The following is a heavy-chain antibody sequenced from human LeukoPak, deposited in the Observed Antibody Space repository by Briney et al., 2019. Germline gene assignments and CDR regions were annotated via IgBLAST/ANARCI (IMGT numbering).Heavy chain of an antibody. CDR1: GGTFSSYA. CDR2: IIPIFGTA. CDR3: ARAPQEGHTALGAFDI. V-gene: IGHV1-69*01. Sequence: ASVKVSCKASGGTFSSYAISWVRQAPGQGLEWMGGIIPIFGTANYAQKFQGRVTITADESTSTAYMELSSLRSEDTAVYYCARAPQEGHTALGAFDIWGQGTMVTVSS. J-gene: IGHJ3*02. D-gene: IGHD5-18*01.